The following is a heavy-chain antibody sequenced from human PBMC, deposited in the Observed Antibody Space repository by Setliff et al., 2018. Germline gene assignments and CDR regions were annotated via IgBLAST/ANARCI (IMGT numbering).Heavy chain of an antibody. J-gene: IGHJ5*02. D-gene: IGHD2-15*01. V-gene: IGHV4-31*02. CDR1: GGSMIGGHYY. CDR3: ARGHCSSGKCPNYFDP. CDR2: IYYSGNT. Sequence: SETLSLTCTVSGGSMIGGHYYWSWIRQLPGEGLEWIAYIYYSGNTYYNPSLKSRVTISVDTSKNQFSLKINSVTAADTAVYYCARGHCSSGKCPNYFDPWGQGTQVTVSS.